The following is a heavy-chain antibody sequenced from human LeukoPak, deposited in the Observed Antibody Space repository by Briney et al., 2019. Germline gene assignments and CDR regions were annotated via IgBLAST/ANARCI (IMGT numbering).Heavy chain of an antibody. CDR1: GFTFSSYG. V-gene: IGHV3-30*18. D-gene: IGHD1-20*01. J-gene: IGHJ3*02. Sequence: GGSLRLSCAASGFTFSSYGMHWVRQAPGKGLEWVAVISYDGSNKYYADSVKGRFTISRDNSKNTLYLQMNSLRAEDTAVYYCAKDLTPGMTGTLEIWGQGTIVTVSS. CDR2: ISYDGSNK. CDR3: AKDLTPGMTGTLEI.